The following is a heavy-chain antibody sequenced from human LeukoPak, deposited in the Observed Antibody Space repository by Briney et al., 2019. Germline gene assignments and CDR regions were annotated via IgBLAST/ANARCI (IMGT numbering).Heavy chain of an antibody. D-gene: IGHD6-6*01. V-gene: IGHV3-9*03. Sequence: GGSLRLSCAASGFPFDDYAMHWVRQAPGKGLEWVSGISWNSGRIGYADSVKGRFTISRDNAKNSLYLQMNSLRAEDMALYYCAKCGSSSGDDAFDIWGQGTMVTVSS. J-gene: IGHJ3*02. CDR1: GFPFDDYA. CDR2: ISWNSGRI. CDR3: AKCGSSSGDDAFDI.